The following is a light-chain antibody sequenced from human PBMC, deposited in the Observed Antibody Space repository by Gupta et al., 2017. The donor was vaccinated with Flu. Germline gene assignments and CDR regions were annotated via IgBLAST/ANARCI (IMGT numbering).Light chain of an antibody. CDR3: MQGTHWPWT. CDR2: KVS. CDR1: QSLVSSDGNTF. V-gene: IGKV2-30*01. J-gene: IGKJ1*01. Sequence: DVVMTQSPLSLPVTLGQPASISCRSSQSLVSSDGNTFLEWYQQRPGQSLRRLIYKVSNRDSGVPDRFSGSGSGTDFTLKISRVEAEDVGVYYCMQGTHWPWTFGQGTKVEIK.